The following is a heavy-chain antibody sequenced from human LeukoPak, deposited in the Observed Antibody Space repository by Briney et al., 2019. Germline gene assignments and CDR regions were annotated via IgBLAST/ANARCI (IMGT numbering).Heavy chain of an antibody. V-gene: IGHV3-74*01. CDR2: INTDGSST. J-gene: IGHJ4*02. CDR1: GFTFSSYW. CDR3: ARWGGELRPLDY. Sequence: GGSLRLSCAASGFTFSSYWMHWVRQAPGKGLVWVSRINTDGSSTSYADSVKGRFTISRDNAKNSLYLQMNSLRAEDTAVYYCARWGGELRPLDYWGQGTLVTVSS. D-gene: IGHD1-26*01.